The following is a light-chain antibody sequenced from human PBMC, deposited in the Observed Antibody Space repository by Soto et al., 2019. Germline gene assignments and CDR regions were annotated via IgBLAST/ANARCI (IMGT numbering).Light chain of an antibody. J-gene: IGKJ4*01. CDR1: QDISSY. Sequence: DIQITQSPSSLSASVGDRVTITCRASQDISSYLAWYQQKPGKAPKLLIYAASTLQSGVPSRFSGSGSGTDFTLTISSLQPEDFATYYCQQTNSFPLTFGGGTKVDIK. CDR2: AAS. V-gene: IGKV1-9*01. CDR3: QQTNSFPLT.